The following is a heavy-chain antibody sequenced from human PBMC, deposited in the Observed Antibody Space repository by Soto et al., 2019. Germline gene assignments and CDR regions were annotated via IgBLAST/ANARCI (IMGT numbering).Heavy chain of an antibody. V-gene: IGHV3-30-3*01. D-gene: IGHD4-17*01. Sequence: QVQLVDSGGGVVQPGRSLRLSCAASGFTFSSTAMHWVRQAPGKGLEWVAVITSNENNRYYADSIKGRFTISRDNSKNTVYLQLNSLRPEDTAVYYCARVPLSNYGVSYYFDYWGQGTLVTVSS. CDR2: ITSNENNR. CDR3: ARVPLSNYGVSYYFDY. CDR1: GFTFSSTA. J-gene: IGHJ4*02.